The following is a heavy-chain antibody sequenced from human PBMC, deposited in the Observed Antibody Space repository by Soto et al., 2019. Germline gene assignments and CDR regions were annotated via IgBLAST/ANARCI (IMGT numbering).Heavy chain of an antibody. CDR3: ARDDGYYRLYDY. D-gene: IGHD3-3*01. CDR1: GGSISSGDYF. CDR2: TYNTGST. Sequence: QVRLQESGPGLVKPSQTLSLTCTVSGGSISSGDYFWSWVRQPPGMGLEWIGYTYNTGSTSYNPSLKSRITMSVDTSKNQFSLKVSSVTAADTAVYFCARDDGYYRLYDYWGQGTLVTVSS. J-gene: IGHJ4*02. V-gene: IGHV4-30-4*01.